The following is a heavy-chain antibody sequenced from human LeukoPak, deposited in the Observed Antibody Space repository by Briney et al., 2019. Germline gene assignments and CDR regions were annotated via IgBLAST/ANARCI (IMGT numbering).Heavy chain of an antibody. CDR1: GYTFTGCY. J-gene: IGHJ4*02. CDR2: INPNSGGT. CDR3: AKQPTSMVRGIIITDYYFDY. Sequence: ASVKVSCKASGYTFTGCYMHWVRQASGQGLEWMGWINPNSGGTNYAQKFQGRVTMTRDTSISTAYLQWSSLKASDTAMYYCAKQPTSMVRGIIITDYYFDYWGQGTLVTVSS. V-gene: IGHV1-2*02. D-gene: IGHD3-10*01.